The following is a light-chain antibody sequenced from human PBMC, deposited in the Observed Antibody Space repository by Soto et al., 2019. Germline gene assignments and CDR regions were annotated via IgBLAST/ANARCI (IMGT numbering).Light chain of an antibody. Sequence: DIQMTQSPSTLSASVGDRVTITCRASQSISSWLAWYQQKPGKAPKLLIYDASSLESGVPSRFSGSGSGTEFTLNISSLQPDDFATYYCQQYNSYSPVYTFGQGTKLEIK. CDR1: QSISSW. CDR3: QQYNSYSPVYT. V-gene: IGKV1-5*01. J-gene: IGKJ2*01. CDR2: DAS.